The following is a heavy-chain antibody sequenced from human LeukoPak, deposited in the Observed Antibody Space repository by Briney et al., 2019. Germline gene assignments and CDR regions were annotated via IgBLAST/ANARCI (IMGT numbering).Heavy chain of an antibody. J-gene: IGHJ4*02. D-gene: IGHD2-2*01. CDR1: GFNIDDYY. CDR2: ISSSSSNI. V-gene: IGHV3-11*04. Sequence: GGSLRLSCAASGFNIDDYYMSWIRQAPGKGLEWVSSISSSSSNIYYADSVKGRFTISRDNAKNSLFLQMSSLRADDTAVYYCARAYCSSTSCLDYWGQGTLVTVSS. CDR3: ARAYCSSTSCLDY.